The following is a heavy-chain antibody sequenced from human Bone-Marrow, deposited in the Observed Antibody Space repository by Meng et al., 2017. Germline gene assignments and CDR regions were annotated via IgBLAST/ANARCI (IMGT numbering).Heavy chain of an antibody. Sequence: GHVVQAGAWVYKPWCSRKGSLKASGGPFRHYVYRLGQKAPGQGLEWMGGIIPIFGTANYAQKFQGRVTITADKSTSTAYMELSSLRSEDTAVYYCARGVTTVTTYFDYWGQGTLVTVSS. CDR1: GGPFRHYV. CDR2: IIPIFGTA. D-gene: IGHD4-17*01. V-gene: IGHV1-69*06. CDR3: ARGVTTVTTYFDY. J-gene: IGHJ4*02.